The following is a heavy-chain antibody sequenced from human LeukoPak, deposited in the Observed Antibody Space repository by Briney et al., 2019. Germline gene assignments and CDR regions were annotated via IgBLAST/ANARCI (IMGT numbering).Heavy chain of an antibody. D-gene: IGHD2-15*01. V-gene: IGHV4-34*01. Sequence: KPSETLSLTCAVYGGSLSSNYWSWIRQPPGKGLEWIGEINHSGRTNDNPSFKSRVSISIDTSKNQVSLKLSSVTAADTAVYYCARVVGGFYYYGLDVWGQGSTVTVSS. CDR2: INHSGRT. CDR1: GGSLSSNY. J-gene: IGHJ6*02. CDR3: ARVVGGFYYYGLDV.